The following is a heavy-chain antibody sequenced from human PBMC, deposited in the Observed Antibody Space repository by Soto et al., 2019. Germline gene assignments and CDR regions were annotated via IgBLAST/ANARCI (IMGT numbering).Heavy chain of an antibody. CDR2: ISGSGGST. J-gene: IGHJ4*02. D-gene: IGHD7-27*01. CDR3: AKEVSLGSTVDLGY. Sequence: GGSLRLSCAASGFTFSIFAMSWVRQSPGKGLEWVSTISGSGGSTCYADAVKGRFTISRDNSMGTLYLQTKSLRVEDTAIYYCAKEVSLGSTVDLGYWGQGALVTVSS. CDR1: GFTFSIFA. V-gene: IGHV3-23*01.